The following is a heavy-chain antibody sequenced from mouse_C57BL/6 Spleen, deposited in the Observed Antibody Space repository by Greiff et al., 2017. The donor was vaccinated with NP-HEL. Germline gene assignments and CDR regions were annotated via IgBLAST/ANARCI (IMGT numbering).Heavy chain of an antibody. D-gene: IGHD1-1*01. CDR1: GFNIKDYY. CDR2: IDPEDGDT. J-gene: IGHJ1*03. V-gene: IGHV14-1*01. CDR3: TPYYGSSYWYFDV. Sequence: EVKLLESGAELVRPGASVKLSCTASGFNIKDYYMHWVKQRPEQGLEWIGRIDPEDGDTEYAPKFQGKATMTADTSSNTAYLQLSSLTSEDTAVYYCTPYYGSSYWYFDVWGTGTTVTVSS.